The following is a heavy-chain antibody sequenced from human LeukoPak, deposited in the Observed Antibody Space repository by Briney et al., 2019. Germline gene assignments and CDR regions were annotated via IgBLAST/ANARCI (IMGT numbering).Heavy chain of an antibody. CDR1: GSTFSSYS. J-gene: IGHJ4*02. V-gene: IGHV3-48*01. D-gene: IGHD2/OR15-2a*01. CDR2: ISSSSSTI. CDR3: ARDGEYDPGYFDY. Sequence: GGSLRLSCAASGSTFSSYSMNWVRQAPGKGLEWVSYISSSSSTIYYADSVKGRFTISRDNAKNSLYLQMNSLRAEDTAVYYCARDGEYDPGYFDYWGQGTLVTVSS.